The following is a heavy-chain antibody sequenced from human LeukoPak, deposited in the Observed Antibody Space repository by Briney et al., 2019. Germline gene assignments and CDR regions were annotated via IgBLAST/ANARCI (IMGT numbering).Heavy chain of an antibody. CDR1: GGSISSSSYS. Sequence: SETLSLTCRFSGGSISSSSYSWGWSRQPRGKGLEWIGRIYDSGSTYYNPSLKSRVTISVETSKNQFSLKVSSATAADTAVYYCARDYYYYYMDVWGKGTTVTVSS. CDR3: ARDYYYYYMDV. CDR2: IYDSGST. V-gene: IGHV4-39*07. J-gene: IGHJ6*03.